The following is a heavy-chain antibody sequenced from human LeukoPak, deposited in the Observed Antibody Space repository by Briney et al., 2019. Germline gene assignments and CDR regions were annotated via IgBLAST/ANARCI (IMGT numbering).Heavy chain of an antibody. CDR1: GVTVSSTY. V-gene: IGHV3-66*01. J-gene: IGHJ3*01. CDR3: ARASKVEAFDV. D-gene: IGHD2-15*01. Sequence: GGSLRLSCAASGVTVSSTYMSWVRQAPGKGLEWVSVIYGGSSTYNADSVKGRFTISRDNSKNTLFLQMNSLRAEDTAVYYYARASKVEAFDVWGQGTMVTVSS. CDR2: IYGGSST.